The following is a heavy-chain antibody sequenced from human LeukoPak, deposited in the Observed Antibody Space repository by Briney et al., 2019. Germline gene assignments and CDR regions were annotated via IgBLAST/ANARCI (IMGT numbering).Heavy chain of an antibody. CDR3: ARDHSIGYFDY. Sequence: GGSLRLSCAASGFTFSSYAMSWVRQAPGKGLEWVSAISGSGGSTYYADSVKGRFTISRDNTKSSLYLQMNSLRAKDTAVYYCARDHSIGYFDYWGQGTLVTVSS. CDR1: GFTFSSYA. J-gene: IGHJ4*02. D-gene: IGHD2-21*01. CDR2: ISGSGGST. V-gene: IGHV3-23*01.